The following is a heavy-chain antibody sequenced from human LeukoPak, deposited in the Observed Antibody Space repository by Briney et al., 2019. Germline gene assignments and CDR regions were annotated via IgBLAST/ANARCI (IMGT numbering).Heavy chain of an antibody. CDR2: INPNSGGT. CDR1: GYTFTGYY. Sequence: ASVKVSCKASGYTFTGYYMHWVRQAPGQGLEWMGWINPNSGGTNYAQKFQGRVTMTRDTSISTAYMELSRLRSDDTAVYYCARDLEYSGSYDTYYFDYWGQGTLVTVSS. J-gene: IGHJ4*02. D-gene: IGHD1-26*01. V-gene: IGHV1-2*02. CDR3: ARDLEYSGSYDTYYFDY.